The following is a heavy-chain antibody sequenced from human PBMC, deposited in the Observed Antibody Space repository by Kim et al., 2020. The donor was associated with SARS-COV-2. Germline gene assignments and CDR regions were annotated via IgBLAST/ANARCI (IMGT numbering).Heavy chain of an antibody. CDR2: ISSSSSYI. CDR3: ASGNRGIAVAGTLGYYYYGMDV. J-gene: IGHJ6*02. Sequence: GGSLRLSCAASGFTFSSYSMNWVRQAPGKGLEWVSSISSSSSYIYYADSVKGRFTISRDNAKNSLYLQMNSLRAEDTAVYYCASGNRGIAVAGTLGYYYYGMDVWGQGTTVTVSS. CDR1: GFTFSSYS. D-gene: IGHD6-19*01. V-gene: IGHV3-21*01.